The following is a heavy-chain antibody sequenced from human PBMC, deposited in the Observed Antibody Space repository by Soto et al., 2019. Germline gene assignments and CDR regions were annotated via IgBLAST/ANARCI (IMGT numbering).Heavy chain of an antibody. CDR2: ISAAGDP. CDR1: GFTFRKYD. CDR3: ARTDRDFYGLDV. J-gene: IGHJ6*02. V-gene: IGHV3-13*05. Sequence: EVQLVEAGGGLVQPGGSLRLSCEASGFTFRKYDMHWVRQGTGKGLEWVSGISAAGDPDYADTVEGRFTISRENAQNSFFLQMNSLRVGYTAVYYCARTDRDFYGLDVWGQGTTVIVSS.